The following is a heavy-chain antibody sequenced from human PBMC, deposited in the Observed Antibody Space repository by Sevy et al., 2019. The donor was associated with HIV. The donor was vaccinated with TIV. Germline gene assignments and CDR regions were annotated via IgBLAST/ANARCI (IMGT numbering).Heavy chain of an antibody. Sequence: GGSLILSCTASGFTFGDYAMSWVRQAPGKGLEWVGFIRSKAYGGTTEYAASVKGRFTISRDDSKSIAYLQMNSLKTEDTAVYYCTRDLGFEGYCSGGSCYSDVAFDIWGQGTMVTVSS. CDR1: GFTFGDYA. V-gene: IGHV3-49*04. CDR2: IRSKAYGGTT. D-gene: IGHD2-15*01. J-gene: IGHJ3*02. CDR3: TRDLGFEGYCSGGSCYSDVAFDI.